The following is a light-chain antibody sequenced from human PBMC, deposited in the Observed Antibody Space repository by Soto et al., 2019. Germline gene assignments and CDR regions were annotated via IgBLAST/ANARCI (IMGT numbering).Light chain of an antibody. Sequence: DIPMTQSPSSLSASVGDRVTITCRASQSISSYLNWYQQKPGKAPKLLIYAASSLQSGAPSRFSGSGSGTDFTLTISSLQPEDFATYYCQQSYSTPVGTFGQGTRLEIK. CDR2: AAS. CDR1: QSISSY. V-gene: IGKV1-39*01. J-gene: IGKJ5*01. CDR3: QQSYSTPVGT.